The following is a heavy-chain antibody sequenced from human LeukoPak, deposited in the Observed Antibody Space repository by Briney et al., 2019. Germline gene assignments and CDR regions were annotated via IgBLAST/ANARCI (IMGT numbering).Heavy chain of an antibody. CDR2: ISYDGGQK. J-gene: IGHJ4*02. CDR1: GFGFSSYW. V-gene: IGHV3-30*18. D-gene: IGHD3-3*01. CDR3: AKDFGGIFLTFFFDY. Sequence: GGSLRLSCAASGFGFSSYWMSWVRHNPGKGLEWVAVISYDGGQKSYVDSVKGRFTISRDNSKNTLYLQMNSLRPEDTAVYYCAKDFGGIFLTFFFDYWGQGTVVTVSS.